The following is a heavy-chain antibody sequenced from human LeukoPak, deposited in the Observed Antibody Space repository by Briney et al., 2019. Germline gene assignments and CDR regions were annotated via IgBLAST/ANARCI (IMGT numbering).Heavy chain of an antibody. CDR3: ARANPGFRAFDY. CDR2: IYYSGST. D-gene: IGHD3-10*01. V-gene: IGHV4-39*01. Sequence: KPSETLSLTCTVSGGSISSSSYYWGWIRQPPGKGLEWIGSIYYSGSTYYNPSLKSRVTISVDTSKNQFSLKLSSVAAADTAVYYCARANPGFRAFDYWGQATLVTVSS. J-gene: IGHJ4*02. CDR1: GGSISSSSYY.